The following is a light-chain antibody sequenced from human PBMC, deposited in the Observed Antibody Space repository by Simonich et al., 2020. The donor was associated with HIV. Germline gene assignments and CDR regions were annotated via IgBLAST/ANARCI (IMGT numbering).Light chain of an antibody. CDR1: QSVSSSY. J-gene: IGKJ4*01. V-gene: IGKV3-20*01. Sequence: EIVLTQSPGTLSLSPGERTTLSCRASQSVSSSYLAWYQQKPGQAPRLLTYGASGRATGIPDRFSGSGSGTDFTLTISRLEPEDFVVYYCQQYGSSPLTFGGGTKVEIK. CDR2: GAS. CDR3: QQYGSSPLT.